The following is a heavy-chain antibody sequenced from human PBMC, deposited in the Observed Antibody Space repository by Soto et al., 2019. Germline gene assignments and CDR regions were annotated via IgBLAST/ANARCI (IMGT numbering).Heavy chain of an antibody. CDR1: GYSFTSYG. Sequence: ASVKLSCAASGYSFTSYGISWVRQAPGQGLEWMGGIIPIFGTANYAQKFQGRVTITADESTSTAYMELSSLRSEDTAVYYCARPTRYYYDSSGQSAWFDPWGQGTLVTVSS. CDR2: IIPIFGTA. D-gene: IGHD3-22*01. V-gene: IGHV1-69*13. CDR3: ARPTRYYYDSSGQSAWFDP. J-gene: IGHJ5*02.